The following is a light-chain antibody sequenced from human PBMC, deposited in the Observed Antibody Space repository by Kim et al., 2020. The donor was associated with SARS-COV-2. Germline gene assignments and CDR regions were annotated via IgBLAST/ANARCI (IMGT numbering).Light chain of an antibody. CDR1: QSVSSN. Sequence: VSPGERATLYCRASQSVSSNLAWYQQKPGQAPRLLIYGASTRATGIPARFSGSGSGTEFTLTISSLQSEDFAVYYCQQYNNWGWTFGQGTKVDIK. CDR2: GAS. CDR3: QQYNNWGWT. J-gene: IGKJ1*01. V-gene: IGKV3-15*01.